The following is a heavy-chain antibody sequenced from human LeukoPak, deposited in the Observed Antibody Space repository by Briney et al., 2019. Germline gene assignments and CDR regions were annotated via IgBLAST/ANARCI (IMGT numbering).Heavy chain of an antibody. J-gene: IGHJ4*02. Sequence: QAGGSLRLSCAASGFTFSSYWMHWVCQTPGKGLVWVSRIKGDGSDTLYADSVKGRFTISRDNSKNTLYLQTSSLGADDTAVYYCVRASTTVPNLLDYWGQGALVPVSS. CDR3: VRASTTVPNLLDY. V-gene: IGHV3-74*01. D-gene: IGHD4-17*01. CDR2: IKGDGSDT. CDR1: GFTFSSYW.